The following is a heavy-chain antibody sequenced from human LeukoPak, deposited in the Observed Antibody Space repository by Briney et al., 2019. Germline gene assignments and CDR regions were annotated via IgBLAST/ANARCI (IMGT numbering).Heavy chain of an antibody. Sequence: PSETLSLTCTVSGGSISSSSYYWGWIRQPPGKGLEWIGSIYYSGSTYYNPSLKSRVTISVDTSKNQFSLKLSSVTAADTAVYYCARRVTYYYDSSGYYLDAFDIWGQGTMVTVSS. CDR3: ARRVTYYYDSSGYYLDAFDI. CDR2: IYYSGST. D-gene: IGHD3-22*01. CDR1: GGSISSSSYY. J-gene: IGHJ3*02. V-gene: IGHV4-39*01.